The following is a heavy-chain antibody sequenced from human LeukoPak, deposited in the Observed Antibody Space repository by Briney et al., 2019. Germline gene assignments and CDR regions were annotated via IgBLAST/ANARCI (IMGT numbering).Heavy chain of an antibody. D-gene: IGHD1-26*01. Sequence: SETLSLTCTVSGGSISSYYWSWIRQPPGKGLEWIGYIWHSGSTNYSPSLKSRVTISIDTSKNQFSLKLSSVTAADTAVYYCARMAPGSYYGDYWGQGTLVTVSS. CDR3: ARMAPGSYYGDY. CDR2: IWHSGST. J-gene: IGHJ4*02. CDR1: GGSISSYY. V-gene: IGHV4-59*01.